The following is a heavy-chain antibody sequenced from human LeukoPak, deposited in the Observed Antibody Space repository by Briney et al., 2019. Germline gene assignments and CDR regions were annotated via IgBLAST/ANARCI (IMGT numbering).Heavy chain of an antibody. CDR2: INHSGST. Sequence: PSETLSLTCAVYGGSFSGYYWSWIRQPPGKGLERIGEINHSGSTNYNPSLKSRVTISVDTSKNQFSLKLSSVTAADTAVYYCARTVSYYGSGSYYRNWGQGTLVTVSS. CDR3: ARTVSYYGSGSYYRN. D-gene: IGHD3-10*01. CDR1: GGSFSGYY. V-gene: IGHV4-34*01. J-gene: IGHJ4*02.